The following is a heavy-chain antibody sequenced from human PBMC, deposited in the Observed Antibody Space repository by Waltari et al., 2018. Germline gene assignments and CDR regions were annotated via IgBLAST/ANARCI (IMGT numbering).Heavy chain of an antibody. V-gene: IGHV4-39*07. CDR1: GGSISSSSYY. CDR2: IYYSGST. Sequence: QLQLQESGPGLVKPSETLSLTCTVSGGSISSSSYYWGWIRQPPGKGLEWIGSIYYSGSTYYNPSLKSRVTISVDTSKNQFSLKLSSVTAADTAVYYCARDRGVAGPYFDYWGQGTLVTVSS. J-gene: IGHJ4*02. D-gene: IGHD6-19*01. CDR3: ARDRGVAGPYFDY.